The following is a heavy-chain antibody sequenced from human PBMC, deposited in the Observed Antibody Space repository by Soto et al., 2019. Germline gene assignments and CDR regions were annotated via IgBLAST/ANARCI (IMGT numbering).Heavy chain of an antibody. CDR2: ISAYNGNT. CDR3: ARDFAYTGYSYGYDYYYGMDV. D-gene: IGHD5-18*01. J-gene: IGHJ6*02. Sequence: ASVKVSCKASGYTFTSYGISWVRQAPGQGLEWMGWISAYNGNTNYAQKLQGRVTMTTDTSTSTAHMELRSLRSDDTAVYYCARDFAYTGYSYGYDYYYGMDVWGQGTRVTVSS. CDR1: GYTFTSYG. V-gene: IGHV1-18*04.